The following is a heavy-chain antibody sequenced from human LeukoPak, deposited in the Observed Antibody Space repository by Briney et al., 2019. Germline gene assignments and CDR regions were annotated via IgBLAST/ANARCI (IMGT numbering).Heavy chain of an antibody. Sequence: SVKVSCKASGGTFSSYAISWVRQAPGQGLEWMGRIIPILGIANYAQKFQGRVTITADKSTSTAYMELSSLRSEDTAVYYCARDRGASSWYVLKNALDYWGQGTLVTVSS. CDR2: IIPILGIA. D-gene: IGHD6-13*01. V-gene: IGHV1-69*04. J-gene: IGHJ4*02. CDR1: GGTFSSYA. CDR3: ARDRGASSWYVLKNALDY.